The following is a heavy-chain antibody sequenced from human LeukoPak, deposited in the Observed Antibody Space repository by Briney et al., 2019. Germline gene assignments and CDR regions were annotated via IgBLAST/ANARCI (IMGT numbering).Heavy chain of an antibody. CDR2: IYYTVST. V-gene: IGHV4-59*01. Sequence: PSETLSLTRTVSRDSITSYYSSWVRQPPGKGLEWIGYIYYTVSTTYNPSLQSRVTISVDTSKNQFSLKLTYVAAADRAIYYCVRLDYDSSVYHRYNWFDPWGQGILVTVSS. CDR3: VRLDYDSSVYHRYNWFDP. D-gene: IGHD3-22*01. CDR1: RDSITSYY. J-gene: IGHJ5*02.